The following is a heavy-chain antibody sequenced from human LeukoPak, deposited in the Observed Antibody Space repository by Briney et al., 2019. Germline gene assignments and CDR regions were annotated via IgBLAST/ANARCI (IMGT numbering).Heavy chain of an antibody. J-gene: IGHJ6*03. V-gene: IGHV1-69*05. CDR1: GGTFSSYA. CDR3: ARAMVRGVIINMDV. D-gene: IGHD3-10*01. Sequence: SVKVSCKASGGTFSSYAISWVRQAPGQGLEWMGGIIPIFGTANYAQKFQGRVTITTGESTSTAYMELSSLRSEDTAVYYCARAMVRGVIINMDVWGKGTTVTVSS. CDR2: IIPIFGTA.